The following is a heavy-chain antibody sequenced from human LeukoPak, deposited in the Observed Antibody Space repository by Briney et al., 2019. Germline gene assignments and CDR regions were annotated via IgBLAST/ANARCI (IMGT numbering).Heavy chain of an antibody. CDR2: INHSGST. CDR3: ARSSSGWYYYYYYMDV. Sequence: PSETLSLTCAVYGGSFSGYYWSWLRQPPGKGLEWIGEINHSGSTNYNPSLKSRVTISVDTSKNQFSLKLSSVTAADTAVYYCARSSSGWYYYYYYMDVWGKGTTVTISS. J-gene: IGHJ6*03. CDR1: GGSFSGYY. D-gene: IGHD6-19*01. V-gene: IGHV4-34*01.